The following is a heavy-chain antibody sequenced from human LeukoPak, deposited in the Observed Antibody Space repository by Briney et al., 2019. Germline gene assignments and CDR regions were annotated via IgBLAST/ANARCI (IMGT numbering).Heavy chain of an antibody. CDR2: IYTSGSA. CDR1: GGSISSYY. V-gene: IGHV4-4*07. J-gene: IGHJ4*02. D-gene: IGHD3-3*01. CDR3: ARDNGALRSGHLDY. Sequence: SETLSLTCTVSGGSISSYYWSWIRQPAGKGLEWIGRIYTSGSANYNPSLKSRVTMSVDTSKNQFSLKLSSVTAADTAVYYCARDNGALRSGHLDYWGQGTLVTVSS.